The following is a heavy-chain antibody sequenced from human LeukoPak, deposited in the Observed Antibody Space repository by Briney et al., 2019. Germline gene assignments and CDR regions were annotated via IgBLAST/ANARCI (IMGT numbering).Heavy chain of an antibody. D-gene: IGHD5-12*01. Sequence: PGGSLRLSCAASGFTFNSYAMSWVRQAPGKGLEWVSTISGSGGSTYYADSVKGRFTISRDNSKNTLYLHMNSLRAEDTAVYYCAKGGSGYYAFDYWGPGTLVTVSS. J-gene: IGHJ4*02. V-gene: IGHV3-23*01. CDR3: AKGGSGYYAFDY. CDR2: ISGSGGST. CDR1: GFTFNSYA.